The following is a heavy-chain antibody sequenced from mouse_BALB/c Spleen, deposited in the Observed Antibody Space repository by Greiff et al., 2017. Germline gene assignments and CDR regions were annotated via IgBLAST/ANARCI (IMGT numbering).Heavy chain of an antibody. J-gene: IGHJ3*01. CDR1: GFTFSSYA. CDR3: ARGGGNYYGSSPAWFAY. CDR2: ISSGGST. V-gene: IGHV5-6-5*01. Sequence: EVNLVESGGGLVKPGGSLKLSCAASGFTFSSYAMSWVRQTPEKRLEWVASISSGGSTYYPDSVKGRFTISRDNARNILYLQMSSLRSEDTAMYYCARGGGNYYGSSPAWFAYWGQGTLVTVSA. D-gene: IGHD1-1*01.